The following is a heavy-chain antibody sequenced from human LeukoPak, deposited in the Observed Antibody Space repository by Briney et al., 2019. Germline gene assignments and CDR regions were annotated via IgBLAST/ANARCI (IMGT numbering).Heavy chain of an antibody. J-gene: IGHJ4*02. D-gene: IGHD6-13*01. CDR3: ATLGIAAADPDY. CDR1: GYTFTGYY. V-gene: IGHV1-2*02. Sequence: GASVTVSCKASGYTFTGYYMHWVRQAPGQGLEWMGWINPNSGGTNYAQKCQGRVTMTRDTSISTAYMELSRLRSDDTAVYYCATLGIAAADPDYWGQGTLVTVSS. CDR2: INPNSGGT.